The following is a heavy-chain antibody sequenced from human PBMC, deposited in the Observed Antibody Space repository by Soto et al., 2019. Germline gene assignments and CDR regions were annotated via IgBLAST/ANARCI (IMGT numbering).Heavy chain of an antibody. Sequence: SVKVSCKASGGTFSSYAISWVRQAPGQGLEWMGGIIPIFGTANYAQKFQGRVTITADESTSTAYMELSSLRSEDTAVYYCAELYGGNSGWYFDYWGQGTLVTVSS. CDR1: GGTFSSYA. V-gene: IGHV1-69*13. CDR2: IIPIFGTA. D-gene: IGHD2-21*02. J-gene: IGHJ4*02. CDR3: AELYGGNSGWYFDY.